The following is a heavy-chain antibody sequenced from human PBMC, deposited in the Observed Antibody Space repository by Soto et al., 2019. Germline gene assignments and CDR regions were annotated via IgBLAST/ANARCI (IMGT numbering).Heavy chain of an antibody. CDR1: GGSISSGGHY. V-gene: IGHV4-31*03. CDR2: IYYSGST. Sequence: SETLSLTCTVSGGSISSGGHYWSWIRQHPGKGLEWIGYIYYSGSTYYNPSLKSRVTISVDTSKNQFSLKLSSVTAADTAVYYCARRDGPDNHFDYWGQGTLVTVSS. J-gene: IGHJ4*02. CDR3: ARRDGPDNHFDY. D-gene: IGHD3-10*01.